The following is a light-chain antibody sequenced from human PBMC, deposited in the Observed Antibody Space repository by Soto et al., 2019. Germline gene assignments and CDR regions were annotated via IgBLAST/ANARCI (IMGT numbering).Light chain of an antibody. Sequence: EIVMTQSPATLSVSPGKRSTLSCRDSQSVRSNLAWYQQTPGQAPRILIYGASTRETGIPARFSGSGSGTECTLTISSLQSEDFEVYYCQQYNNWIITFGQGTRLEIK. CDR1: QSVRSN. V-gene: IGKV3-15*01. J-gene: IGKJ5*01. CDR3: QQYNNWIIT. CDR2: GAS.